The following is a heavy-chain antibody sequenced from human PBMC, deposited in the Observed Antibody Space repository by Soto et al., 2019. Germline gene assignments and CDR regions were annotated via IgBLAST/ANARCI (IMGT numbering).Heavy chain of an antibody. D-gene: IGHD4-17*01. CDR3: TTDLNGDGRGDDY. Sequence: EVQLVESGGGLVKPGGSLRLSCAASGFTFSNAWMSWVRQAPGKGLEWVGRIKSKTDGGTTDYAAPVKGRFTISRDDSKNTLYLQMNSLKTEDTAVYYCTTDLNGDGRGDDYWGQGTLVTVSS. J-gene: IGHJ4*02. CDR1: GFTFSNAW. CDR2: IKSKTDGGTT. V-gene: IGHV3-15*01.